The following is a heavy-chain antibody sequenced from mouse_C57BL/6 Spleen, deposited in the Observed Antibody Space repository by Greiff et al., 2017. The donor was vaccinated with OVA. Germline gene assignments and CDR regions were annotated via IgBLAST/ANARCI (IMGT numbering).Heavy chain of an antibody. D-gene: IGHD3-2*02. V-gene: IGHV1-50*01. CDR1: GYTFTSYW. J-gene: IGHJ2*01. CDR2: IDPSDSYT. CDR3: ARDWEDSSGYAFDY. Sequence: QVQLKESGAELVKPGASVKLSCKASGYTFTSYWMQWVKQRPGQGLEWIGEIDPSDSYTNYNQKFKGKATLTVDTSSSTAYMQLSSLTSEDSAVYYCARDWEDSSGYAFDYWGQGTTLTVSS.